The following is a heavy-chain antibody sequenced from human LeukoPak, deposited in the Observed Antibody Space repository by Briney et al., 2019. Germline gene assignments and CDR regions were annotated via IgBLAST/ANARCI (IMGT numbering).Heavy chain of an antibody. CDR1: GGSFSGYY. D-gene: IGHD3-3*01. V-gene: IGHV4-31*11. CDR2: IYYSGST. Sequence: SETLSLTCAVYGGSFSGYYWSWIRQHPGKGLEWIGYIYYSGSTYYNPSLKSRVTISVDTSKNQFSLKLSSVTAADTAVYYCAGEHPGKLDFWSGWEYYYYYGMDVWGQGTTVTVSS. J-gene: IGHJ6*02. CDR3: AGEHPGKLDFWSGWEYYYYYGMDV.